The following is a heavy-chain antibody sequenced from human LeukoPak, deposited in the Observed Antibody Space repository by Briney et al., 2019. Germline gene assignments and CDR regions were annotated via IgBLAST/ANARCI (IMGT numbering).Heavy chain of an antibody. CDR3: ARDQSSSSYDYYYGMDV. J-gene: IGHJ6*02. V-gene: IGHV1-69*04. CDR1: GDTFSSDS. CDR2: IIPILTLA. Sequence: ASVKVSCKASGDTFSSDSISWVRQAPGQGLEWMGRIIPILTLAKYAQKFRGRVTITADTSTSTACMELSSLRSEDTAVYYCARDQSSSSYDYYYGMDVWGQGTTVTVSS. D-gene: IGHD2-2*01.